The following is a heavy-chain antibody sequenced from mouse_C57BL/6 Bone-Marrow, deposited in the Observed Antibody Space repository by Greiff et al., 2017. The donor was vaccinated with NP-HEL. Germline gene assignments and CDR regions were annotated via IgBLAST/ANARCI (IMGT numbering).Heavy chain of an antibody. Sequence: VQLQQSGPELVKPGASVKISCKASGYSFTGSYMNWVTQSPEKSLEWIGELNPSTGGTTYNQKFKAKATLTVDKSSSTAYMQLKSLTSEDSAVYYCARGWLLRRKGCAYWGQGTLVTVSA. CDR1: GYSFTGSY. CDR3: ARGWLLRRKGCAY. V-gene: IGHV1-42*01. J-gene: IGHJ3*01. CDR2: LNPSTGGT. D-gene: IGHD2-3*01.